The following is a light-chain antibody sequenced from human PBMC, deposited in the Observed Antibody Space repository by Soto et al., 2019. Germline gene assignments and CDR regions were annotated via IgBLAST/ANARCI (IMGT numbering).Light chain of an antibody. CDR1: QSVSSSY. V-gene: IGKV3-20*01. J-gene: IGKJ1*01. CDR2: GAS. Sequence: EIVLTQFPGTLSLSPGERATLSCRASQSVSSSYLAWYQQKPGQAPRLLIYGASSRATGIPDRFTGSGSGTDFTLTISRLEPEDFAVYYCHQYGSIPWTFGHGTKVEIK. CDR3: HQYGSIPWT.